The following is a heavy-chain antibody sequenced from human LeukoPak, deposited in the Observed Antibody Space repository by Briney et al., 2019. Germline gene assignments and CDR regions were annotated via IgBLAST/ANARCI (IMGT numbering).Heavy chain of an antibody. Sequence: GGSLRLSCVGSGFTFSNYAMNWVRQAPGKGLEWVSSISSSSSYIYYADSVKGRFTISRDNAKNSLYLQMNSLRAEDTAVYYCATDVDIVAAQSYWGQGTLVAVSS. V-gene: IGHV3-21*01. J-gene: IGHJ4*02. CDR2: ISSSSSYI. D-gene: IGHD5-12*01. CDR3: ATDVDIVAAQSY. CDR1: GFTFSNYA.